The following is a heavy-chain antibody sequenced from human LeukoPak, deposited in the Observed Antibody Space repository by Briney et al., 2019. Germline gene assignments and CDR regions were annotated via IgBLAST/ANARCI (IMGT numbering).Heavy chain of an antibody. D-gene: IGHD3/OR15-3a*01. CDR2: IKQDGSEK. CDR1: GFTFSGSA. V-gene: IGHV3-7*01. J-gene: IGHJ4*02. CDR3: ARNPAVDFSTGYFYFDY. Sequence: PGGSLRLSCAASGFTFSGSAMHWVRQAPGKGLEWVANIKQDGSEKSYVDSVKGRFTISRDNAKTSLYLQMDSMRAEDTAVYYCARNPAVDFSTGYFYFDYWCQGTLVILSS.